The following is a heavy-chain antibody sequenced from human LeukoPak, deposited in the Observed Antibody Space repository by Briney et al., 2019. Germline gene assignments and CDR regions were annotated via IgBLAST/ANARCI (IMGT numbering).Heavy chain of an antibody. D-gene: IGHD6-13*01. V-gene: IGHV1-69*05. Sequence: ASVKVSCKASGGTFSSYAISWVRQAPGQGLEWMGGIIPIFGTANYAQKLQGRVTMTRDTSTTTAYMELRSLRSDDTAVYYCARGATWAAAGYFDYWGQGTLVTVSS. CDR3: ARGATWAAAGYFDY. CDR2: IIPIFGTA. CDR1: GGTFSSYA. J-gene: IGHJ4*02.